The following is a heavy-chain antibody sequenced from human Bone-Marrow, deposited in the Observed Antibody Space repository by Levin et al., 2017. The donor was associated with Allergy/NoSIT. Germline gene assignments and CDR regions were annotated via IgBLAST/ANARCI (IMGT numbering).Heavy chain of an antibody. Sequence: GESLKISCAASGFTFSTYVMHWVRQAPGKGLEWVAVIWYDGSNKYYADSVKGRFTISRDNSKNTLYLQMNSLRAEDTAVYYCARGEDFWSGSYPDYGMDGWGQGTTVTVSS. J-gene: IGHJ6*02. CDR1: GFTFSTYV. V-gene: IGHV3-33*01. CDR2: IWYDGSNK. D-gene: IGHD3-3*01. CDR3: ARGEDFWSGSYPDYGMDG.